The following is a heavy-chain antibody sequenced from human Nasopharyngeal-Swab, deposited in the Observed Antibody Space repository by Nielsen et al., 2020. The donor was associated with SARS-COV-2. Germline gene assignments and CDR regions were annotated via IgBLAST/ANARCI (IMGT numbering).Heavy chain of an antibody. CDR1: GGSISSNTYY. J-gene: IGHJ6*02. V-gene: IGHV4-39*01. CDR2: TYYSGSA. D-gene: IGHD4-17*01. Sequence: SETLSLTCTVSGGSISSNTYYWGWIRQPPGKGLEFIGTTYYSGSAYYNPSLKSRVTISVDTSKNQFSLKLNSVTAADTALYYCARQTTVATDWGGYYFDGLDVWGQGTTVTVSS. CDR3: ARQTTVATDWGGYYFDGLDV.